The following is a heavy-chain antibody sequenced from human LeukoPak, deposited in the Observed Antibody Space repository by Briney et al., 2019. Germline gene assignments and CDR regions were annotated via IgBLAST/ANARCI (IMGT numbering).Heavy chain of an antibody. CDR3: ARGGRASRQELDY. CDR1: GYTFTGYF. D-gene: IGHD6-25*01. J-gene: IGHJ4*02. V-gene: IGHV1-2*02. CDR2: INPHSGGT. Sequence: GASVKVSCKASGYTFTGYFMHWVRQAPGQGLEEMGWINPHSGGTDNAQNFQGRVTMTRDTSINTAYMELTRMTSDDTAVYFCARGGRASRQELDYWGQGTLVTVSS.